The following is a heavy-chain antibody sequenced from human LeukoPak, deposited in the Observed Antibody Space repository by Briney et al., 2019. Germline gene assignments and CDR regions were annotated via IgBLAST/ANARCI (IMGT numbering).Heavy chain of an antibody. CDR2: IYPGDSDT. CDR3: ARRARYYYDSSGYRYYYYYYMDV. V-gene: IGHV5-51*01. Sequence: GESLKISCKGSGYSFTSYWIGWVRQMPGKGLEWMGIIYPGDSDTRYSPSFQGQVTISADKSISTAYLQWSSLKASDTAMYYCARRARYYYDSSGYRYYYYYYMDVWGKGTTVTVSS. D-gene: IGHD3-22*01. CDR1: GYSFTSYW. J-gene: IGHJ6*03.